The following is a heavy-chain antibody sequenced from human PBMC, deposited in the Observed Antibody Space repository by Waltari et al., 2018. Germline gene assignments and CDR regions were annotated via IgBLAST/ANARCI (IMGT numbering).Heavy chain of an antibody. CDR1: GFTFSSYE. Sequence: EVQLVESGGGLVQPGGSLRLSCPASGFTFSSYEWNWVRQAPGKGLEWVSYIRSGGTNMFYAESVKGRFTISRDNAKNSLYLHMNSLRVEDTAVYYCARERSVTGKGNLDYWGQGTLVTVSS. D-gene: IGHD3-10*01. V-gene: IGHV3-48*03. CDR2: IRSGGTNM. J-gene: IGHJ4*02. CDR3: ARERSVTGKGNLDY.